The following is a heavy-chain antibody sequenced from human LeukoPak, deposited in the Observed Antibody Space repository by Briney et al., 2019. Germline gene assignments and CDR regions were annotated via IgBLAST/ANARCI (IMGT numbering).Heavy chain of an antibody. Sequence: GGSLRLSCAASGFTFSSYWMSWVRQAPGKGLEWVANIKQDGSEKYYVDSVKGRFTISRDNAKNSLYLQMNSLRAEDTAVYYCARDSYYGSGSYSFDYWGQGTLVTVSS. D-gene: IGHD3-10*01. V-gene: IGHV3-7*01. CDR1: GFTFSSYW. CDR2: IKQDGSEK. CDR3: ARDSYYGSGSYSFDY. J-gene: IGHJ4*02.